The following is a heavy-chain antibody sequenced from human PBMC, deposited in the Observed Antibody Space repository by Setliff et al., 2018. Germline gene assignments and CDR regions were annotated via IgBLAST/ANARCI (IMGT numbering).Heavy chain of an antibody. CDR2: ISAYNGDT. J-gene: IGHJ3*02. V-gene: IGHV1-18*01. CDR1: GYTFTSYG. CDR3: ARDTSIRQQLVPDDAFDI. D-gene: IGHD6-13*01. Sequence: VASVKVSCKASGYTFTSYGISWVRQAPGQGLEWMGWISAYNGDTNYAQKLQGRVTMTTDTSTSTAYMELRSLRSDDTAVYYCARDTSIRQQLVPDDAFDIWGQGTMVTVSS.